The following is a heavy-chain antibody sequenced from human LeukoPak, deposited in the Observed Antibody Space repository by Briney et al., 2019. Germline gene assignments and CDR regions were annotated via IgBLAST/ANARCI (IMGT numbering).Heavy chain of an antibody. Sequence: PGGSLRLSCAASGFTFSSYWMSWVRQAPGKGLEWVANIKQDGSEKYYVDSVEGRFTISRDNAKNSLYLQMNSLRAEDTAVYYCARDQEVQSSSPSDYWGQGTLVTVSS. CDR2: IKQDGSEK. D-gene: IGHD6-6*01. CDR1: GFTFSSYW. CDR3: ARDQEVQSSSPSDY. J-gene: IGHJ4*02. V-gene: IGHV3-7*01.